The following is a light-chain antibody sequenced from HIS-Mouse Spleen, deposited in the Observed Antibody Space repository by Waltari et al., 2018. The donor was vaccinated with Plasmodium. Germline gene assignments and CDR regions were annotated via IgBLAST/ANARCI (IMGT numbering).Light chain of an antibody. CDR1: ASPKKY. V-gene: IGLV3-10*01. CDR2: EDS. J-gene: IGLJ3*02. CDR3: YSTDSSGNHRV. Sequence: SYELTQPPSVSVSPGQTARITCSGDASPKKYTYWYQQKSGQAPVLVIYEDSKRPSWIPERFSGSSSGTMATLTISGAQVEDEADYYCYSTDSSGNHRVFGGGTKLTVL.